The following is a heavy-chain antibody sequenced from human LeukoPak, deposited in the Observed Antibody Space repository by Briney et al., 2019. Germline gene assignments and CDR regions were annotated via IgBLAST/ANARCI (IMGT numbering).Heavy chain of an antibody. J-gene: IGHJ4*02. D-gene: IGHD2-2*01. CDR1: GFTFSSYA. V-gene: IGHV3-30*04. CDR2: ISYDGGNG. Sequence: GGSLRLSCAASGFTFSSYAMHWVRQAPGKGLEWVAVISYDGGNGYYRDSVKGRFTISRDNSKNTLYLQMNSLNADDTAIYHCAKDKWTFCISSTCYGRIGNSWGQGTPVTVSS. CDR3: AKDKWTFCISSTCYGRIGNS.